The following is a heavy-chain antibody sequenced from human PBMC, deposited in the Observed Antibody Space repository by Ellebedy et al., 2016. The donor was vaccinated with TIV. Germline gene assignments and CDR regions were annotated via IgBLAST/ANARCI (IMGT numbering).Heavy chain of an antibody. V-gene: IGHV4-4*07. J-gene: IGHJ5*02. CDR3: AAARRYSGYELINWFDP. D-gene: IGHD5-12*01. CDR1: GGSISSYY. Sequence: MPSETLSLTCIVSGGSISSYYWGWIRQPAGKGLEWIGRILTSGNTNYNPSLKSRVTMSVDTSKNQFSLRLSSVTAADTAVYYCAAARRYSGYELINWFDPWGQGTLVTVSS. CDR2: ILTSGNT.